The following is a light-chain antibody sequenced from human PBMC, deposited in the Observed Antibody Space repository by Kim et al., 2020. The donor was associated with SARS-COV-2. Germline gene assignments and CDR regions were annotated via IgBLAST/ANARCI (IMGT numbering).Light chain of an antibody. CDR1: QSVSGTY. J-gene: IGKJ1*01. V-gene: IGKV3-20*01. Sequence: PGERATLASRASQSVSGTYVAWYEQKPGQAPRLLIYGASSRATGIPDRFSGSGSGTDFTLTINRLEPEDFAVYYCQQYDSSSRWTFGQGTKVEIK. CDR2: GAS. CDR3: QQYDSSSRWT.